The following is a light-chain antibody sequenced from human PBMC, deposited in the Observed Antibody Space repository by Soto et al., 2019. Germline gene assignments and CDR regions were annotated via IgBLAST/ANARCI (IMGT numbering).Light chain of an antibody. V-gene: IGLV7-46*01. CDR2: DTS. J-gene: IGLJ3*02. Sequence: QAVVTQETSMSVSPGGTVTLTCGSSTGTVTSDHYPSWYQQKPGQAPRTLIYDTSNKQSWTPARFSGSLLGGKAALTLSGAQPEDEADYYCLLPYSDAWVFGGGTKLTVL. CDR1: TGTVTSDHY. CDR3: LLPYSDAWV.